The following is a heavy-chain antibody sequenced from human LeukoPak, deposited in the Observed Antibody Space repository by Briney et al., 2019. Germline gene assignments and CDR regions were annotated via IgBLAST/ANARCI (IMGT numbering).Heavy chain of an antibody. CDR3: ARRLTGD. D-gene: IGHD7-27*01. CDR2: IIPMMGTA. V-gene: IGHV1-69*04. J-gene: IGHJ4*02. Sequence: ASVKVSCKASGGTFSTYAINWVRQAPGQGLEWMGRIIPMMGTANYAQKFQGRVTITADKSTSSAYMELSSLRSDDTAVYYCARRLTGDWGQATLVTVSS. CDR1: GGTFSTYA.